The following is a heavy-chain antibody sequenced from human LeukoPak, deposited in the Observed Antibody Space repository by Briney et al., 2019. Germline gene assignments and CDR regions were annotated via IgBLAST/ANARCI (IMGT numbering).Heavy chain of an antibody. CDR2: IYSTGST. CDR1: GGSISSHY. D-gene: IGHD5-18*01. V-gene: IGHV4-59*11. Sequence: ASETLSLTCTVSGGSISSHYWSWIRQPPGKGLEWIGYIYSTGSTNYNPSLKSRVTMSLDTSKSQFSLELSSVTAADTAVYYCARGETYNSGHPYFDSWGQGTLVTVSS. J-gene: IGHJ4*02. CDR3: ARGETYNSGHPYFDS.